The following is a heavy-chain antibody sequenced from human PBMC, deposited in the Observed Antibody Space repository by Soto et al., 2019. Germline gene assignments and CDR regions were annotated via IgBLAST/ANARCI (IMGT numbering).Heavy chain of an antibody. CDR3: ARDWKSGWYREDAFDI. D-gene: IGHD6-19*01. CDR1: GGTFSSYA. V-gene: IGHV1-69*12. J-gene: IGHJ3*02. CDR2: IIPIFGTA. Sequence: QVQLVQSGAEVKKPGSSVKVSCKASGGTFSSYAISWVRQAPGHGLEWMGGIIPIFGTANYAQKFQGRVTITADESTSTSYMELSSLRSEDTAVYYCARDWKSGWYREDAFDIWGQGTMVTVSS.